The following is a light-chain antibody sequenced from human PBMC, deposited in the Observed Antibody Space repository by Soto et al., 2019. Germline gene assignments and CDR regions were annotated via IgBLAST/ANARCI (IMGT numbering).Light chain of an antibody. V-gene: IGKV4-1*01. CDR3: QQYYTTPYT. CDR1: QRILYSSSNKNY. J-gene: IGKJ2*01. Sequence: DIVMTQSPDSLAVSLGERATINCKSSQRILYSSSNKNYLAWYQQKPGQPPKLLIYWASTRESGVPDRFSGSGSGTDFTLTISSLQVEGVAVYYCQQYYTTPYTFGQGTKLEIK. CDR2: WAS.